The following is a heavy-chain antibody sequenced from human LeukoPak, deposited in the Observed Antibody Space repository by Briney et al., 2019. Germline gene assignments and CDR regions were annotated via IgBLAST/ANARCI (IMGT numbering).Heavy chain of an antibody. V-gene: IGHV3-33*01. CDR3: ARDRGPRGPIDY. J-gene: IGHJ4*02. Sequence: GGSLRLSCAASGSTFSSYGMHWVRQAPGKGLEWVAVIWYDGSNKYYADSVKGRFTISRDNSKNTLYLQMNSLRAEDTAVYYCARDRGPRGPIDYWGQGTLVTVSS. CDR1: GSTFSSYG. CDR2: IWYDGSNK. D-gene: IGHD3/OR15-3a*01.